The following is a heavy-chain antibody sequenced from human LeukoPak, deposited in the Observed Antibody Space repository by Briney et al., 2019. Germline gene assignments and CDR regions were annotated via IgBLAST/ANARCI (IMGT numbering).Heavy chain of an antibody. CDR2: TYSDGTT. D-gene: IGHD4-17*01. J-gene: IGHJ4*02. Sequence: GGSLRLSCAASGFTVSGNYMSWVRQAPGKGLEWVSITYSDGTTYYADSVKGRFTISRDNSKNSLYLQMNSLRAEDMALYYCAKGRGLSYDYGVDYWDQETLVTVSS. CDR3: AKGRGLSYDYGVDY. V-gene: IGHV3-53*05. CDR1: GFTVSGNY.